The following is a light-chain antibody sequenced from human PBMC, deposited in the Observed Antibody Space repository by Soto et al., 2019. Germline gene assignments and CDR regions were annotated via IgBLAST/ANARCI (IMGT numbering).Light chain of an antibody. CDR3: QQYGSSPRT. J-gene: IGKJ4*01. CDR1: QSVTGSY. Sequence: EIVLTQSPGTLSLSPGERATLSCRASQSVTGSYLAWYQQRPGQAPRLLMYGASSRATGIPDRFSGSGSGTDFTLTISRLEPEDCAVYSCQQYGSSPRTFGGGTKVEIK. V-gene: IGKV3-20*01. CDR2: GAS.